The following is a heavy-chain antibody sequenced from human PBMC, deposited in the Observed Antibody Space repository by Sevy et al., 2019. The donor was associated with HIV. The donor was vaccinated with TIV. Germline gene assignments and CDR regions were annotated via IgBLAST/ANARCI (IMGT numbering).Heavy chain of an antibody. V-gene: IGHV3-23*01. J-gene: IGHJ3*01. CDR3: AKALDPALESMIEEILRTLKGFDV. Sequence: GGSLRLSCTASGFTFNTHAMTWVRQAPGKGLEWVSVISGPGLSTYYPDSVKGRFTISRDNSHHTLYLQMNSLRVDDTATYYCAKALDPALESMIEEILRTLKGFDVWGQGTMVTVSS. CDR2: ISGPGLST. D-gene: IGHD3-22*01. CDR1: GFTFNTHA.